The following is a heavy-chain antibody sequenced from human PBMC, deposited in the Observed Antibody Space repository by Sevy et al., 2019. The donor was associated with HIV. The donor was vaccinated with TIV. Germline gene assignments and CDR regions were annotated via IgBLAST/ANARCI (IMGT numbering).Heavy chain of an antibody. D-gene: IGHD6-13*01. CDR2: IKQDGSEK. J-gene: IGHJ6*02. Sequence: GGSLRLSCAASGFTFSSHWMSWVRQAPGKELEWVANIKQDGSEKYYVDSVKGRFTISRDNAKNSLSLQMNSLRAEDTAVYYCARDTGGIGMDVWGQGTTVTVSS. CDR1: GFTFSSHW. CDR3: ARDTGGIGMDV. V-gene: IGHV3-7*01.